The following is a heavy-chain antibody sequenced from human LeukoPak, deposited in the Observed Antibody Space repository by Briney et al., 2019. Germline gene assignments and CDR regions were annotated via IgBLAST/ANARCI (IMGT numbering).Heavy chain of an antibody. D-gene: IGHD2-21*02. CDR2: MTPNSGDT. CDR3: ARGVTARGFYYYMDI. J-gene: IGHJ6*03. CDR1: GYTFTSYD. V-gene: IGHV1-8*01. Sequence: ASVKVSCKASGYTFTSYDINWVRQATGQGLEWMGWMTPNSGDTGYAQKFQGRVTMTRDTSIGTAYMELSSLRPDDTAVYSCARGVTARGFYYYMDIWGNGTTVTISS.